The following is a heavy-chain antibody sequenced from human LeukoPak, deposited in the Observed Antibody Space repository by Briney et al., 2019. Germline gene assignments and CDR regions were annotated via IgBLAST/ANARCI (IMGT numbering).Heavy chain of an antibody. D-gene: IGHD2-21*02. V-gene: IGHV1-2*02. CDR3: ARAFEFSTQRHGGNSDPPDNWFDP. J-gene: IGHJ5*02. CDR2: INPNSGGT. Sequence: GASVKVSCKASGYTFTGYYMHWVRQAPGQGLEWMGWINPNSGGTNYAQKFQGRVTMTRDTSISTAYMELSRLRSDDTAVYYCARAFEFSTQRHGGNSDPPDNWFDPWGQGTLVTVSS. CDR1: GYTFTGYY.